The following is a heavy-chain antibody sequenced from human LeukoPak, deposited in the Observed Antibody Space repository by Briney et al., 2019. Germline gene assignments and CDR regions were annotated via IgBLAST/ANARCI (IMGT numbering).Heavy chain of an antibody. V-gene: IGHV1-18*01. CDR1: GYTFTSYG. J-gene: IGHJ6*03. Sequence: GASVKVSCKASGYTFTSYGISWVRQAPGQGLEWMGWISAYNGNTNYAQKFQGRVTMTEDTSTDTAYMELSSLRSEDTAVYYCATAGCGGDCPYYYYMDVWGKGTTVTVSS. D-gene: IGHD2-21*01. CDR2: ISAYNGNT. CDR3: ATAGCGGDCPYYYYMDV.